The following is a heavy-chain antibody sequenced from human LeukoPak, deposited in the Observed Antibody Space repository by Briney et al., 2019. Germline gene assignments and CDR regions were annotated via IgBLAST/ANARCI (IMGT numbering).Heavy chain of an antibody. Sequence: PGGSLRLSCAASGFTFSSYAMSWIRQAPGKGLEWVSAISGSGGSTYYADSVKGRFTISRDNSKNTLYLQMNSLRAEDMAVYYCARVSYSSSWFGALVHWGQGTLVTVSS. CDR3: ARVSYSSSWFGALVH. J-gene: IGHJ1*01. CDR1: GFTFSSYA. V-gene: IGHV3-23*01. D-gene: IGHD6-13*01. CDR2: ISGSGGST.